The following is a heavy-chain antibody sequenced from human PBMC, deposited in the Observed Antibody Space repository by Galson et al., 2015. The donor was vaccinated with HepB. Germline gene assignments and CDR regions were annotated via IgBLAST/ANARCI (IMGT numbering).Heavy chain of an antibody. J-gene: IGHJ4*02. CDR3: ATMTDYYDPSGYYRAPFEY. D-gene: IGHD3-22*01. Sequence: SVKVSCKASGGTFRSYAFSWVRQAPGQGLEWMGGIIPVFGVANYAQRFQGRVTVTADKSTSAAYMELRSLRSEDTAVYYCATMTDYYDPSGYYRAPFEYWGQGTLVTVSS. V-gene: IGHV1-69*10. CDR1: GGTFRSYA. CDR2: IIPVFGVA.